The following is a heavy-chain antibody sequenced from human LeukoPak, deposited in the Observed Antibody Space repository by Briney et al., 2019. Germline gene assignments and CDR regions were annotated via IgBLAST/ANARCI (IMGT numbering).Heavy chain of an antibody. V-gene: IGHV1-69*01. Sequence: GGSLRLSCAASGFTFSSYAISWVRQAPGQGLEWMGGIIPIFGTANYAQKFQGRVTITADESTSTAYMELSSLRSEDTAVYYCARPTTVDDAFDIWGQGTMVTVSS. CDR1: GFTFSSYA. J-gene: IGHJ3*02. CDR2: IIPIFGTA. CDR3: ARPTTVDDAFDI. D-gene: IGHD4-23*01.